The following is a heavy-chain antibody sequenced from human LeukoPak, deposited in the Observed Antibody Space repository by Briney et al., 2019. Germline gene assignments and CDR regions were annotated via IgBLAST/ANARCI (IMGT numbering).Heavy chain of an antibody. V-gene: IGHV1-46*01. CDR3: ARRSYGSGSFYYYGMDV. D-gene: IGHD3-10*01. J-gene: IGHJ6*02. CDR2: INPSGGSA. Sequence: ASVHVSCKASGYTFTSYYMHWGRQAPGQGLEWMGIINPSGGSASYAQKFQGRLTMTSDTSTSTVYMELSSLRSEDTAVYYCARRSYGSGSFYYYGMDVWGQGTTVTVSS. CDR1: GYTFTSYY.